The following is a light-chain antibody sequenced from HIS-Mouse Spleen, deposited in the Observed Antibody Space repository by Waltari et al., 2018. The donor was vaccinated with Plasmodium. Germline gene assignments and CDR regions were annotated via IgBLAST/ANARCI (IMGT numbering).Light chain of an antibody. CDR3: QQYNNWSFT. V-gene: IGKV3-15*01. J-gene: IGKJ3*01. CDR2: GAS. CDR1: QSVSSN. Sequence: EIVMTQSPATLSVSPGERATLSGRASQSVSSNLAWYQQKPGQAPRILIYGASTRATGIPARFSGSGSGTEFTLTISSLQSEDFAVYYCQQYNNWSFTFGPGTKVDIK.